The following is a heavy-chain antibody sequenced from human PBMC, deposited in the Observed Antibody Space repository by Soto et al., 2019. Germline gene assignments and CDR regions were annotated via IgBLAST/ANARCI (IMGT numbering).Heavy chain of an antibody. CDR1: GFTFRTYW. J-gene: IGHJ6*02. Sequence: GSLRLSCAASGFTFRTYWMNWVRRAPGKGLEWVANIKYDGSDQFYVDSVKGRFTVSRDNAKNSLYLHMDSLRVEDTAVYYCARDPAAGGLDVWGRGTTVTVSS. CDR2: IKYDGSDQ. CDR3: ARDPAAGGLDV. D-gene: IGHD2-2*01. V-gene: IGHV3-7*01.